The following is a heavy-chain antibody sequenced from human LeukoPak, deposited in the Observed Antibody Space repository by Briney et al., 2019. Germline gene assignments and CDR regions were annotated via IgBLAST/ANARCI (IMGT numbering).Heavy chain of an antibody. J-gene: IGHJ4*02. CDR2: INPHSGST. V-gene: IGHV1-2*02. Sequence: ASVKVSCKAYGYTFTSYAMNWVRQAPGQGLEWMGWINPHSGSTNYAQNFQGRVTMTRDTSITTIYMELSRLRSDDTAVYYCARGGGALATGGLNFDYWGQGTLVTVSS. D-gene: IGHD6-13*01. CDR3: ARGGGALATGGLNFDY. CDR1: GYTFTSYA.